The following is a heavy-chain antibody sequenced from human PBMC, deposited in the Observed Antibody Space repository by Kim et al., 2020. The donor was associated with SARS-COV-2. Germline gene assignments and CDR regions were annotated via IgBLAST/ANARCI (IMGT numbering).Heavy chain of an antibody. J-gene: IGHJ4*02. CDR3: ARSEGTGGNSEGDY. Sequence: AQKLQGRVTMTTDTSTSTAYMELRSLRSDDTAVYYCARSEGTGGNSEGDYWGQGTLVTVSS. V-gene: IGHV1-18*01. D-gene: IGHD2-21*02.